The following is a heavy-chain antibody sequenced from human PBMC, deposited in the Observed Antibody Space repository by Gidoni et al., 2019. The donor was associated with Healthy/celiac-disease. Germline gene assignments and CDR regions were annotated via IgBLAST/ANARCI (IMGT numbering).Heavy chain of an antibody. J-gene: IGHJ4*02. V-gene: IGHV3-21*01. CDR3: ARDSRRFLD. Sequence: GREAPGKGLEWVSSISSSSSYIDYPDSVKGGFTISRDNAKNTLYLQMNSLRAEDTAVYYCARDSRRFLDWGQGTLVTVSS. CDR2: ISSSSSYI. D-gene: IGHD3-3*01.